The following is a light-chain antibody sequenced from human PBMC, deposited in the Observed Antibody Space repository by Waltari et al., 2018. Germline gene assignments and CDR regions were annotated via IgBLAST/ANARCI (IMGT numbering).Light chain of an antibody. V-gene: IGLV4-69*01. J-gene: IGLJ3*02. CDR3: QTGGHGTWV. CDR2: VNSECSH. Sequence: QQPEKGARDVMKVNSECSHRKGGEIPVRFSGSSSGAARYLTISNLQSEDESDYYCQTGGHGTWVFGGGTKLTVL.